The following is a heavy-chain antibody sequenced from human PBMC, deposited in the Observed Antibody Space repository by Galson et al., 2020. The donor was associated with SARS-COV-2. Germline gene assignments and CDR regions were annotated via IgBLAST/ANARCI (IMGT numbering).Heavy chain of an antibody. V-gene: IGHV1-2*02. CDR2: INPNSGGT. CDR1: GYTFTGYY. J-gene: IGHJ4*02. D-gene: IGHD3-22*01. Sequence: ASVKVSCKASGYTFTGYYMHWVRQAPGQGLEWMGWINPNSGGTNYAQKFQGRVTMTRDTSISTAYMELSRLRSDDTAVYYCARPQRLSYYDSSGYFTGWGQGTLVTVSS. CDR3: ARPQRLSYYDSSGYFTG.